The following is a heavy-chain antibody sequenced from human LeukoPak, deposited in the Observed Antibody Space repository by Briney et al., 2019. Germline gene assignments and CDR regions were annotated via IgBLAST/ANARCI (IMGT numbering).Heavy chain of an antibody. CDR1: GFTFSNYA. D-gene: IGHD3-22*01. CDR3: ARALMSYDSSGFGGAFDI. J-gene: IGHJ3*02. V-gene: IGHV3-30-3*01. CDR2: ISYDGTNK. Sequence: GGSLRLSCAASGFTFSNYAMHRVRQAPGQGLEWVAVISYDGTNKYYADSVKGRFTISRDNSKNTMYLQMNSLRAEDTAMYYCARALMSYDSSGFGGAFDIWGQGTMVTVPS.